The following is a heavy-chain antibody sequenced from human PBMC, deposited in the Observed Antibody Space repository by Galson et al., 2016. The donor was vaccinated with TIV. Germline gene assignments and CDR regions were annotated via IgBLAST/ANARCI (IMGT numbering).Heavy chain of an antibody. D-gene: IGHD1/OR15-1a*01. CDR1: GFPFSGYA. CDR2: ISYDGSNK. CDR3: ARDKETGTAIDY. V-gene: IGHV3-30-3*01. Sequence: SLRLSCAGSGFPFSGYAIHWVRQAPGKGLEWLAVISYDGSNKYYADSVKGRFTISRDNSKSTLYLQMNRLRTEDTAVYYCARDKETGTAIDYWGQGTLLIVSS. J-gene: IGHJ4*02.